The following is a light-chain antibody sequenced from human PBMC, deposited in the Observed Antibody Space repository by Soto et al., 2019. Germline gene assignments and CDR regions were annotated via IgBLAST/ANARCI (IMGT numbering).Light chain of an antibody. V-gene: IGKV4-1*01. J-gene: IGKJ1*01. Sequence: DIVITQSPDSLSVSLVEMSTVNCKSIHIVLYSSNNKNYLAWYQQKPGKAPKVLIFDASSLKTGVPSRFSGSGSGTEFTLTISNLQPDDFATYYCQQYDSYSSGPFGQGTKVDIK. CDR1: HIVLYSSNNKNY. CDR3: QQYDSYSSGP. CDR2: DAS.